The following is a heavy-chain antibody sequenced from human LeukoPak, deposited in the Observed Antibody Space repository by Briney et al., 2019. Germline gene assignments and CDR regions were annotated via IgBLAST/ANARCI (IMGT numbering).Heavy chain of an antibody. D-gene: IGHD3-10*01. Sequence: ASVKVSCKASGYTFTSYDINWVRQATGQGLEWMGWMNPNSGNTGYAQKFQGRVTMTRNTSRSTAYMELSSLRSEDTAVYYCARAYYYGSESYYNGFLFFDYSGQGTLVTVSS. J-gene: IGHJ4*02. CDR3: ARAYYYGSESYYNGFLFFDY. V-gene: IGHV1-8*01. CDR2: MNPNSGNT. CDR1: GYTFTSYD.